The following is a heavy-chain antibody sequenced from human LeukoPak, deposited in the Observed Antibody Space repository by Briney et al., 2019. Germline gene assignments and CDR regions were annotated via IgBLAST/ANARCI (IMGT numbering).Heavy chain of an antibody. CDR3: VRVDNGGNYFDY. Sequence: SETLSLTCTVSGGSIRSSSYYWGWIRQPPGKGLEWIGNMYYSGSTYYNPSLKSRLTISADTSKNQFSLRLSSVTAADTAVYYCVRVDNGGNYFDYWGQGTLVTVSS. CDR2: MYYSGST. D-gene: IGHD4-23*01. J-gene: IGHJ4*02. CDR1: GGSIRSSSYY. V-gene: IGHV4-39*07.